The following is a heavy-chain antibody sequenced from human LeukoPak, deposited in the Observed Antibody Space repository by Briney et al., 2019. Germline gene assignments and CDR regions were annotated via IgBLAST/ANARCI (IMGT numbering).Heavy chain of an antibody. Sequence: GGSLRLSCAASGFGFSTYSMNWVRQAPGKGLEWVSYISSSSSTIYYADSVKGRFTISRDNAKNSLYLQMNSLRAEDTAMYYCARRATTERGHSYGLDFWGQGTLVTVSS. J-gene: IGHJ4*02. CDR3: ARRATTERGHSYGLDF. V-gene: IGHV3-48*04. CDR1: GFGFSTYS. CDR2: ISSSSSTI. D-gene: IGHD5-18*01.